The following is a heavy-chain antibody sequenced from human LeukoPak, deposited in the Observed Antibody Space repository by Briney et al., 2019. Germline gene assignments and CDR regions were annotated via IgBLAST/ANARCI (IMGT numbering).Heavy chain of an antibody. Sequence: GGSLRLSCAASGFTFSDYYMSWIRQAPGKGLEWVSYISSSSSYTNYADSVKGRFTISRDNAKNSLYLKMNSLRAEDTAVYYCARVGRCSSTSCYGGGYYFDYWGQETLVTVAS. J-gene: IGHJ4*02. CDR3: ARVGRCSSTSCYGGGYYFDY. CDR2: ISSSSSYT. CDR1: GFTFSDYY. V-gene: IGHV3-11*06. D-gene: IGHD2-2*01.